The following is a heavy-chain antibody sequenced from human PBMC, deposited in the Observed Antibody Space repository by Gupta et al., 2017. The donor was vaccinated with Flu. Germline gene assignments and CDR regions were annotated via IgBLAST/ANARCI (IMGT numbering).Heavy chain of an antibody. Sequence: SYLRWVRQAPGKGLVWVKRINPDGSSTTYAESVKGRFTISRDNAKNTLYLQMNSLGDDDTAVYYCATVTSGCWGQGTLVTVSS. J-gene: IGHJ4*02. V-gene: IGHV3-74*03. CDR2: INPDGSST. CDR3: ATVTSGC. D-gene: IGHD4-17*01. CDR1: SY.